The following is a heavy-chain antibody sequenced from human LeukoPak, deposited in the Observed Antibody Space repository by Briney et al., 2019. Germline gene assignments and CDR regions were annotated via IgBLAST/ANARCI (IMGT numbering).Heavy chain of an antibody. J-gene: IGHJ4*02. V-gene: IGHV4-30-4*08. D-gene: IGHD3-9*01. CDR2: IYYSGST. Sequence: PSQTLSLTCSVSGGSISSADYYWSWIRQPPGKGLEWIGYIYYSGSTYYNPSLKSRVNISVDTSKNQFSLKLSSVTAADTAVYYCARDGAVDYYWGQGTLVTVSS. CDR3: ARDGAVDYY. CDR1: GGSISSADYY.